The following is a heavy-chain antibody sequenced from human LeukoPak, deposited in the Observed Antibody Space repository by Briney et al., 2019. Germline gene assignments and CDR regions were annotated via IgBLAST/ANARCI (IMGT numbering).Heavy chain of an antibody. CDR3: AKGSYLITFGGVIPRFDP. CDR1: GFTFSNYG. Sequence: GRSLRLSCAASGFTFSNYGMQWVRQAPGKGLEWVAVISYDGSNKYYADSVKGRFTISRDNSKNTLYLQMNSLRAEDTAVYYCAKGSYLITFGGVIPRFDPWGQGTLVTVSS. J-gene: IGHJ5*02. CDR2: ISYDGSNK. V-gene: IGHV3-30*18. D-gene: IGHD3-16*02.